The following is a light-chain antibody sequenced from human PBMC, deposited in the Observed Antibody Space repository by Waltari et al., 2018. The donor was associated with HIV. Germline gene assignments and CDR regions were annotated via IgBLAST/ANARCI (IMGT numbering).Light chain of an antibody. V-gene: IGKV3-11*01. CDR1: QSDKSF. J-gene: IGKJ5*01. Sequence: EIVLTQSPANLSLSPGERATLSCRARQSDKSFLGWYQHKPGQAPRLLVYDASNRATGIPARFSGSGSGTDFTLTISGLEPEDFAIYYCQLRSNWPPTITFGQGTRLEIK. CDR3: QLRSNWPPTIT. CDR2: DAS.